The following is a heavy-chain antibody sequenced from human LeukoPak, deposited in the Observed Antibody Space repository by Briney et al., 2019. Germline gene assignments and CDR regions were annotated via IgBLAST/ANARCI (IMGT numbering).Heavy chain of an antibody. J-gene: IGHJ5*02. CDR2: INHSGST. V-gene: IGHV4-34*01. Sequence: IRXXPXKGLEWIGEINHSGSTNYNPSLKSRVTISVDTSKNQFSLKLSSVTAADTAVYYCASWNNWFDPWGQGTLVTVSS. D-gene: IGHD3-3*01. CDR3: ASWNNWFDP.